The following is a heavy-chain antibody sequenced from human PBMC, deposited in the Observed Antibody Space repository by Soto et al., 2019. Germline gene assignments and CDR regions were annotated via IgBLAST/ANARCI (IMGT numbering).Heavy chain of an antibody. D-gene: IGHD3-3*01. V-gene: IGHV4-4*07. CDR1: GGSIISYY. J-gene: IGHJ5*02. CDR3: ARTTSLGWQTYYDFWSGYHLFDP. CDR2: IYTSGST. Sequence: PSETLPLTCTVSGGSIISYYWSWIRQPAGKGLEWIGRIYTSGSTNYNPSLKSRVTMSVDTSKNQFSLKLSSVTAADTAVYYCARTTSLGWQTYYDFWSGYHLFDPWGQGTLV.